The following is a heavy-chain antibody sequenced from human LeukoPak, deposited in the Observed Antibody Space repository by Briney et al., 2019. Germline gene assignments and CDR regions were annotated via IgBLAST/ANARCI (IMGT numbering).Heavy chain of an antibody. D-gene: IGHD1-26*01. J-gene: IGHJ4*02. V-gene: IGHV3-30-3*01. CDR1: GFTFSSYA. CDR2: ISYDGSNK. CDR3: AKASGSYGEYYFDY. Sequence: GGSLRLSCAASGFTFSSYAMHWVRQAPGKGLEWVAVISYDGSNKYYADSVKGRFTISRDNSKNTLYLQMNSLRAEDTAVYYCAKASGSYGEYYFDYWGQGTLVTVSS.